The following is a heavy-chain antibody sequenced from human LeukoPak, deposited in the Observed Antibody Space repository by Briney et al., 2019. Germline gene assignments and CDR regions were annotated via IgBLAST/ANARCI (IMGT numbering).Heavy chain of an antibody. CDR3: ARGGLENGYHSNDGFDI. V-gene: IGHV4-4*07. J-gene: IGHJ3*02. CDR2: IYTSGST. Sequence: SETLSLTCTVSGGSISSYYWSWIRQPAGKGLEWIGRIYTSGSTNYNPSLKSRVTMSADTSNNQFSLKLSSVTAADTAVYYCARGGLENGYHSNDGFDIWGQGTMVTVSS. CDR1: GGSISSYY. D-gene: IGHD3-22*01.